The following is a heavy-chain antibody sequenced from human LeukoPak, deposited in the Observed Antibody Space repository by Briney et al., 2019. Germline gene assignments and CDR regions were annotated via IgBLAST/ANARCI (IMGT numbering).Heavy chain of an antibody. V-gene: IGHV3-11*01. CDR1: GSTFSDYY. CDR3: GRGGRHIAEAGTSDYYYMDV. Sequence: GGSLRLSCAASGSTFSDYYMSCIRQAPGKGLEWVSYISSSGSTIYYADSVKGRFTISRDNAKNSLYLQMNSLRAEDTAVYYCGRGGRHIAEAGTSDYYYMDVWGKGTTVTVSS. D-gene: IGHD6-13*01. CDR2: ISSSGSTI. J-gene: IGHJ6*03.